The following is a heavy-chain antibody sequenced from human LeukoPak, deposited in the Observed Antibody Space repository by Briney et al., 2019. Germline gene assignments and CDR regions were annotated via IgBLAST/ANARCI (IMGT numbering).Heavy chain of an antibody. CDR1: GFTVSSNY. CDR3: ARDDSDIVATTKAFDF. CDR2: IYSGGST. V-gene: IGHV3-53*01. Sequence: PGGSLRLSCAASGFTVSSNYMSWVRQAPGKGLEWVSVIYSGGSTYYADSVKGRFTISRDNSKNTLYLQMNSLRAEDTAVYFCARDDSDIVATTKAFDFWGQGTLVTVSS. D-gene: IGHD5-12*01. J-gene: IGHJ4*02.